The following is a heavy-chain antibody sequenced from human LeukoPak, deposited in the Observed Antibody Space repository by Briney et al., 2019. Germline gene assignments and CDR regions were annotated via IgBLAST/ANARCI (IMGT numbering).Heavy chain of an antibody. CDR3: ARVTGYVMEDYFDY. D-gene: IGHD6-13*01. J-gene: IGHJ4*02. CDR2: IYYSGST. CDR1: GRSINNSSYY. V-gene: IGHV4-39*07. Sequence: NTSETLSLTCSVSGRSINNSSYYWDWIRQPPGKGLEWIGSIYYSGSTYYNPSLKSRVTISVDTSKDQFSLKLSSVTAADTAVYYCARVTGYVMEDYFDYWGQGTLVTVSS.